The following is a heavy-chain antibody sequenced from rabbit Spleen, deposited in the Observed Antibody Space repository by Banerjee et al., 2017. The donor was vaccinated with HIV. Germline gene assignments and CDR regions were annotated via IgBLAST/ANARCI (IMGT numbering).Heavy chain of an antibody. D-gene: IGHD4-2*01. CDR3: ARGGYAGSYYISYFSL. CDR1: GFDLSNDYY. Sequence: QEQLEESGGGLVKPEGSLTLTCKASGFDLSNDYYMCWVRQAPGKGLEWIGCIYAGSGSAYYASWAKGRFTISKTSSTTVTLQMASLTAADTATYFCARGGYAGSYYISYFSLWGQGTLVT. J-gene: IGHJ4*01. CDR2: IYAGSGSA. V-gene: IGHV1S45*01.